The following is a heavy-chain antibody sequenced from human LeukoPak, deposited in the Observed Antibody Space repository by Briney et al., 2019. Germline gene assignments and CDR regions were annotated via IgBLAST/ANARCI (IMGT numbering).Heavy chain of an antibody. V-gene: IGHV4-34*01. CDR3: ARGRRAIFDY. Sequence: PSETLSLTCAVYGGSFSGYYWSWIRQPPGKGLEWIGEINHSGSTIYNPSLTSRVTISVDASKNQFSLKLSSVTAADTAVYYCARGRRAIFDYWGQGTLVTVSS. D-gene: IGHD3-9*01. J-gene: IGHJ4*02. CDR2: INHSGST. CDR1: GGSFSGYY.